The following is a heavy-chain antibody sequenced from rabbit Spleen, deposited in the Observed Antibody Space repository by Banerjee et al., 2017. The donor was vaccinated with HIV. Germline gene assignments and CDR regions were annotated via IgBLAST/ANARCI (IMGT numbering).Heavy chain of an antibody. CDR2: IDIGSRDFT. CDR3: ARDTGSSFSTYGMDL. D-gene: IGHD8-1*01. V-gene: IGHV1S45*01. Sequence: QQQLEESGGGLVKPGGTLTLTCKASGIDFSSYNFTCWVRQAPGKGLEWIACIDIGSRDFTYYASWAKGRFIISKTSSTTVTLQMTSLTVADTATYFCARDTGSSFSTYGMDLWGQGTLVTVS. CDR1: GIDFSSYNF. J-gene: IGHJ6*01.